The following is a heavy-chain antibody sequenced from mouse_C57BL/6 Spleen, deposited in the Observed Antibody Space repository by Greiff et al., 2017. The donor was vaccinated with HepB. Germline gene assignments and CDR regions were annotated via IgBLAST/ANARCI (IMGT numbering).Heavy chain of an antibody. J-gene: IGHJ2*01. D-gene: IGHD1-1*01. CDR1: GYAFTNYL. Sequence: QVQLKQSGAELVRPGTSVKVSCKASGYAFTNYLIEWVKQRPGPGLEWIGVINPGSGGTNYNEKFKGKATLTADKSSSTAYMQLSSLTSEDSAVYFCARKGDYYGSSYYFDYWGQGTTLTVSS. V-gene: IGHV1-54*01. CDR3: ARKGDYYGSSYYFDY. CDR2: INPGSGGT.